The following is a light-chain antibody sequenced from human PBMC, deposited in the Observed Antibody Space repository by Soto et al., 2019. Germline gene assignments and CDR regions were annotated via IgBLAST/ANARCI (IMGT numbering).Light chain of an antibody. CDR1: QSVSNN. Sequence: EILMTQSPATLSVSPGDRATLSCRASQSVSNNLAWYQQRPGQAPRLLIYDASTRATGIADSFSGSGSGTDFTLTIISLQSEDFAVYYCQQYDSSPLTFGGGTKV. CDR2: DAS. CDR3: QQYDSSPLT. J-gene: IGKJ4*01. V-gene: IGKV3-15*01.